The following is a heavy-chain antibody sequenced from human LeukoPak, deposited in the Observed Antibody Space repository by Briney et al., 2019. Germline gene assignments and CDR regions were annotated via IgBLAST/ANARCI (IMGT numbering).Heavy chain of an antibody. CDR3: ARDGQAARYYYYYYYMDV. J-gene: IGHJ6*03. CDR1: GYTFTGYY. Sequence: ASMKVSCKASGYTFTGYYMHWVRQAPGQGLEWMGWINPNSGGTNYAQKFQGRVTMTRDTSISTAYMELSRLRSDDTAVYYCARDGQAARYYYYYYYMDVWGKGTTVTVSS. D-gene: IGHD6-6*01. V-gene: IGHV1-2*02. CDR2: INPNSGGT.